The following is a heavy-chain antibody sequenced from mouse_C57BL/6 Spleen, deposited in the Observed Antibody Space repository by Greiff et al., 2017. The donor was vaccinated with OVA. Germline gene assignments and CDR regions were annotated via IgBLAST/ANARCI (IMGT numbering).Heavy chain of an antibody. D-gene: IGHD1-1*01. Sequence: VQLQQSGAELVKPGASVKLSCKASGYTFTEYTIHWVKQRSGQGLEWIGWFYPGSGSIKYNEKFKDKATLTADKSSSTVYMELSRLTSEDSAVYFCARHEEGYYGSSSYWYFDVWGTGTTVTVSS. J-gene: IGHJ1*03. V-gene: IGHV1-62-2*01. CDR2: FYPGSGSI. CDR1: GYTFTEYT. CDR3: ARHEEGYYGSSSYWYFDV.